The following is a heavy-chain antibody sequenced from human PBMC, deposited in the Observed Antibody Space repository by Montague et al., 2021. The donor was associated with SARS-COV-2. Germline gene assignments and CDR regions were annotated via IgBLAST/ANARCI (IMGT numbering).Heavy chain of an antibody. CDR1: GASFRGYY. CDR2: INNSDST. D-gene: IGHD5-12*01. Sequence: SETLSLTCAVYGASFRGYYWSWIRHPPGQGLEWMGEINNSDSTNYNPSLTSQITISVDTYKNQFSLKLSSVTAADTAVYYCAREVGRGYSGYEGQYWGQGTLVTVSS. V-gene: IGHV4-34*01. CDR3: AREVGRGYSGYEGQY. J-gene: IGHJ4*02.